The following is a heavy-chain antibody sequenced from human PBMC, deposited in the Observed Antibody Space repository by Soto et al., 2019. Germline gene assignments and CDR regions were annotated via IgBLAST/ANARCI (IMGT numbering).Heavy chain of an antibody. CDR2: VTSSSSSM. CDR3: ARQADFASSGYVLDY. Sequence: GGSLRLSCAASGFTFNRYSMNWVRQAPGKGLEWVSSVTSSSSSMLYADSVKGRFTISRDDAKDSLFLQMNSLRADDTAVYYCARQADFASSGYVLDYWGQGTPVPVYS. D-gene: IGHD3-22*01. J-gene: IGHJ4*02. V-gene: IGHV3-21*01. CDR1: GFTFNRYS.